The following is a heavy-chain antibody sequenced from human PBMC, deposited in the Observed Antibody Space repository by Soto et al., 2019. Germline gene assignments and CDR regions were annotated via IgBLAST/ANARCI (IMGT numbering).Heavy chain of an antibody. V-gene: IGHV4-34*01. J-gene: IGHJ6*02. CDR1: GGCFIGSY. Sequence: ETLSITGAVYGGCFIGSYCSWIAHTPGKGLEWIGETNHSGSHNYNPSLKSRVTISVDTSKNQFSLKLSSVTAADTAVYYCAREYSSGLYGMDIWGQGTTVTVS. D-gene: IGHD6-19*01. CDR2: TNHSGSH. CDR3: AREYSSGLYGMDI.